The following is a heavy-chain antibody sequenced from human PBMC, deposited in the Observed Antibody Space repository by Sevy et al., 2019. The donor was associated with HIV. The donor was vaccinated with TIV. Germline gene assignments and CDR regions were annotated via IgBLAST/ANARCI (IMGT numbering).Heavy chain of an antibody. J-gene: IGHJ4*02. CDR3: AKGRGVRDGYNTH. D-gene: IGHD3-10*01. V-gene: IGHV3-23*01. CDR2: IRGSGGST. Sequence: GGSLRLSCAASGFTFSSYAMSWVRQAPGKGLEWVSAIRGSGGSTYYADSVKGRFTISRDNSKNTLYLQMNSLRAEDTAVYYCAKGRGVRDGYNTHWGQGTLVTVSS. CDR1: GFTFSSYA.